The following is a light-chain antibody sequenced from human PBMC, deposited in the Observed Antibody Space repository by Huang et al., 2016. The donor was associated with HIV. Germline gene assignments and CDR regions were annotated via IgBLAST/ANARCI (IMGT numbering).Light chain of an antibody. Sequence: DIQMTQSPSTLSASVGDRVTITCRASHSISTSLAWYQQRPGKAPKLLIYQASSLEGGVPSRFSGSGSGTEFTLTISSLQPDDLATYYCQQYDSYSVTFGQGTKLEIK. CDR3: QQYDSYSVT. CDR2: QAS. J-gene: IGKJ2*01. V-gene: IGKV1-5*03. CDR1: HSISTS.